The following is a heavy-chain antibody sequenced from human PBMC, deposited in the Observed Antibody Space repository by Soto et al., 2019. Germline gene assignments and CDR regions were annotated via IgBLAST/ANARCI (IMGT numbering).Heavy chain of an antibody. V-gene: IGHV4-30-4*01. CDR1: GGPIGSGDYY. Sequence: SETLSLTCTVSGGPIGSGDYYWSWIRQPPGKGLEWIGYIYYSGSTYYNPSLKSRVTISVDTSKNQFSLKLSSVTAADTAVYYCAREVPTNNWFDPWGQGTLVTVSS. J-gene: IGHJ5*02. CDR2: IYYSGST. CDR3: AREVPTNNWFDP.